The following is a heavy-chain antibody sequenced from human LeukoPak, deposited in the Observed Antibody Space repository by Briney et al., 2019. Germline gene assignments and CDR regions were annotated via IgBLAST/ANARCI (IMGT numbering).Heavy chain of an antibody. V-gene: IGHV4-39*07. D-gene: IGHD1-7*01. CDR3: AREEFGTACLDS. CDR2: IYHSVST. CDR1: SVSISSGAYY. J-gene: IGHJ4*02. Sequence: SETLSLICTVSSVSISSGAYYWAWVRQPPGKGLEGVGSIYHSVSTFYNPSLKGRVTISVDTSKNQFYLKLTSVTAADTAVFFCAREEFGTACLDSWGQGTLVTVSS.